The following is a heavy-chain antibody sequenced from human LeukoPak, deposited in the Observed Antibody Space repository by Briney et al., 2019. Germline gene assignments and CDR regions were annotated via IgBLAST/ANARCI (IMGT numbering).Heavy chain of an antibody. J-gene: IGHJ4*02. V-gene: IGHV3-33*01. Sequence: PGGSLRLFCAASGFTFSSYGMHWVRQAPGKGLEGVAVIWYDGSNKYYADSVKGRFTISRDNSKNTLYLQMNSLRAEDTAVYYCARDHCSSTSCSLDYWGQGTLVTVSS. CDR3: ARDHCSSTSCSLDY. CDR1: GFTFSSYG. CDR2: IWYDGSNK. D-gene: IGHD2-2*01.